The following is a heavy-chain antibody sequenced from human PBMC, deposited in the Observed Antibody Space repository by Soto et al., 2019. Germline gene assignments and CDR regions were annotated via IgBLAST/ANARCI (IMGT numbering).Heavy chain of an antibody. CDR1: GFTFSSYA. Sequence: TGGSLRLSCAASGFTFSSYAMSWVRQAPGKGLEWVSAISGSGGSTYYADSVKGRFTISRDNSKNTLYLQMNSLRAEDTAVYYCAKDLLSSRYTVTTATIDYWGQGTLVTVSS. D-gene: IGHD4-4*01. V-gene: IGHV3-23*01. CDR2: ISGSGGST. J-gene: IGHJ4*02. CDR3: AKDLLSSRYTVTTATIDY.